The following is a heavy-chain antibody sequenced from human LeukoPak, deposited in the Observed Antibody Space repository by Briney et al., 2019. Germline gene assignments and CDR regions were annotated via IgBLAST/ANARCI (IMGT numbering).Heavy chain of an antibody. D-gene: IGHD2-21*01. CDR1: GGSISSSSYY. CDR2: IYCSGST. Sequence: PSETLSLTCTVSGGSISSSSYYWGWIRQPPGTGLEWIGSIYCSGSTYYNPSLKSRVTISVDTSKNQFSLKLSSVTAADTAVYYCAWGGVFCGGDCYSFDYWGQGTLVTVSS. J-gene: IGHJ4*02. V-gene: IGHV4-39*01. CDR3: AWGGVFCGGDCYSFDY.